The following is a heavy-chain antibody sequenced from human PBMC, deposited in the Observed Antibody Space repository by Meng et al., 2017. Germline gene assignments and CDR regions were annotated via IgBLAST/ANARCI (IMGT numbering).Heavy chain of an antibody. D-gene: IGHD6-25*01. Sequence: VVVVGPGGGPVKPGGSRRLSCAASGFTFSSYSMNWVRQAPGKGLEWVSSISSSSSYIYYADSVKGRFTISRDNSKNTLYLQMNSLRAEDTAVYYCARDIARSGKYYFDYWGQGTLVTVSS. V-gene: IGHV3-21*01. CDR1: GFTFSSYS. CDR3: ARDIARSGKYYFDY. J-gene: IGHJ4*02. CDR2: ISSSSSYI.